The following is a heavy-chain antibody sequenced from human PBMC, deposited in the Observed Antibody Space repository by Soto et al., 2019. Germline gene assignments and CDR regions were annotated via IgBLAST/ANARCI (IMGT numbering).Heavy chain of an antibody. Sequence: EVQLLESGGGLVQPGGSLRLSCAASGFTFSSYAMSWVRQAPGKGLEWVSAISGSGGSTYYADSVKGRFTISRDNSKNTLSLHMNSLRAEDTALYYCSKGASMLVPDGMDVWGQGTTATVSS. CDR2: ISGSGGST. D-gene: IGHD2-2*01. J-gene: IGHJ6*02. CDR3: SKGASMLVPDGMDV. CDR1: GFTFSSYA. V-gene: IGHV3-23*01.